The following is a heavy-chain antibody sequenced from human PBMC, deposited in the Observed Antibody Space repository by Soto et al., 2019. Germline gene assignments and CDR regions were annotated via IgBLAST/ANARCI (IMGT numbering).Heavy chain of an antibody. J-gene: IGHJ6*02. V-gene: IGHV6-1*01. CDR1: GDGVSGNSAA. CDR3: ARALRFRITIFGVVPYGMDV. Sequence: SQTLSLTCAISGDGVSGNSAAWNWIRQSPSRGLEWLGRTYYRSKWYNDYAVSVKSRITINPDTSRNQFSLQLNSVTPEDTAVYYCARALRFRITIFGVVPYGMDVWGQGTTVTVSS. CDR2: TYYRSKWYN. D-gene: IGHD3-3*01.